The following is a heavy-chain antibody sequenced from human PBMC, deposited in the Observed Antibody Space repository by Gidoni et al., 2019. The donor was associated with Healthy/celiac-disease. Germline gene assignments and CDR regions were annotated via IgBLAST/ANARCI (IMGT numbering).Heavy chain of an antibody. D-gene: IGHD3-22*01. Sequence: EVQLVESGGGLVQPGWSLRLSCAASGFPFSSYWMSWVRQAPGKGLEWVANIKQDGSEKYYVDSVKGRFTISRDNAKNSLYLQMNSLRAEDTAVYYCARILKYYDSSGYDYWGQGTLVTVSS. CDR3: ARILKYYDSSGYDY. CDR1: GFPFSSYW. V-gene: IGHV3-7*01. CDR2: IKQDGSEK. J-gene: IGHJ4*02.